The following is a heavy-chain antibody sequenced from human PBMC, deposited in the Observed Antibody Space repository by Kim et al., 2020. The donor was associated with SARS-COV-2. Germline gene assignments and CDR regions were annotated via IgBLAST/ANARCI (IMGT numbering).Heavy chain of an antibody. V-gene: IGHV3-11*06. CDR2: ISSSSSYT. Sequence: GGSLRLSCAASGFTFSDYYMSWIRQAPGKGLEWVSYISSSSSYTNYADSVKGRFTISRDNAKNSLYLQMNSLRAEDTAVYYCARDGGGVPAAMGNFDYWGQGTLVTVSS. CDR1: GFTFSDYY. CDR3: ARDGGGVPAAMGNFDY. J-gene: IGHJ4*02. D-gene: IGHD2-2*01.